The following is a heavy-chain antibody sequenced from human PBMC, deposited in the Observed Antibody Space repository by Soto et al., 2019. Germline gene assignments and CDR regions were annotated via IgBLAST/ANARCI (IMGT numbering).Heavy chain of an antibody. CDR1: GGSFSGYY. CDR2: INHSGST. J-gene: IGHJ5*02. Sequence: QVQLQQWGAGLLKPSETLSLTCAVYGGSFSGYYWSWIRQPPGKGLEWIGEINHSGSTNYNPSLKRRVTISVDTSKNQFSLKLSSVTAADTAVYYCARVKYYGSGSYYNLNWFDPWGQGTLVTVSS. CDR3: ARVKYYGSGSYYNLNWFDP. D-gene: IGHD3-10*01. V-gene: IGHV4-34*01.